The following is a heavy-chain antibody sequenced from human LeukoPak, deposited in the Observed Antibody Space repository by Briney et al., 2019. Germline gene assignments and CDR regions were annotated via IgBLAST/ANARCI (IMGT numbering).Heavy chain of an antibody. CDR2: SRRDGTYV. V-gene: IGHV3-30*02. CDR1: GFSLSSYG. D-gene: IGHD1-26*01. J-gene: IGHJ4*02. CDR3: ADGGPTRGTLAS. Sequence: GGSLRLSCAASGFSLSSYGMYWVRQTPDKGLEWVAYSRRDGTYVNYADSVKGRFIISRDNSKNTLGLQMNSLRVEDTAVYYFADGGPTRGTLASWGQGTLVPVSS.